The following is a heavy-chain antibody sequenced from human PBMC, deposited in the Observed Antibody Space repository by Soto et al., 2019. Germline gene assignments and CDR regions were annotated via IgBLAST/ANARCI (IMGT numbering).Heavy chain of an antibody. CDR2: IIPIQGKA. D-gene: IGHD2-21*01. CDR3: AKSLLFVDHGYMDV. J-gene: IGHJ6*03. Sequence: QVQLVQSGAELKKTGSSVKVSCEASGGSLTSYSCTWVRQAPGQGLEWMERIIPIQGKANYALKFQDRVTITADRSTRTVYMELTSLRPEDTAVYFCAKSLLFVDHGYMDVWGKGTTVTVSS. V-gene: IGHV1-69*02. CDR1: GGSLTSYS.